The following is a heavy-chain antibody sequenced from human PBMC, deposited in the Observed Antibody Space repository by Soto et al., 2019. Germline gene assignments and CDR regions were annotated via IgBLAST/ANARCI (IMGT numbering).Heavy chain of an antibody. CDR1: GYTFTSHY. Sequence: ASVKVSCKASGYTFTSHYMHWVRQAPGQGLEWVGTINPHGGATGYAQKFQGRVTMTRDTSTSTVYMELRSLTSEDTAIYYCAREEYASGSFPDPWGQGTLVTVSS. V-gene: IGHV1-46*01. CDR3: AREEYASGSFPDP. J-gene: IGHJ5*02. CDR2: INPHGGAT. D-gene: IGHD3-10*01.